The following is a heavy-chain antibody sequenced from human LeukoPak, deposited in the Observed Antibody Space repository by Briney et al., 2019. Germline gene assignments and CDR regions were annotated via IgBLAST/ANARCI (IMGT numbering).Heavy chain of an antibody. J-gene: IGHJ4*02. Sequence: GGSLRLSCAASGFTFSTYGVHWVRQAPGKGLEWEAVIYFDGSNKYYVDSVKGRFTISRDNSKNTVYLQMNSLRAEDTAMYYCATLDYYGSGTYYNAGYWGQGTLVTVSS. CDR3: ATLDYYGSGTYYNAGY. CDR1: GFTFSTYG. V-gene: IGHV3-33*01. CDR2: IYFDGSNK. D-gene: IGHD3-10*01.